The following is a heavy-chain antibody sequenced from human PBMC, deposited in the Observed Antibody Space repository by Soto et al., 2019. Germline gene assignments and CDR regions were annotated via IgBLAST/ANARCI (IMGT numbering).Heavy chain of an antibody. D-gene: IGHD3-10*01. CDR2: IYNSGST. CDR1: GVSISNYY. Sequence: SETLSLPCTVSGVSISNYYWTWIRQPPGKGLEWIGYIYNSGSTNYKPSLESRVTISVDTSKSQFSLKLRSVTAADTAVYYCAIGWVSTPMGNYFVYWGHGTLVTVS. CDR3: AIGWVSTPMGNYFVY. V-gene: IGHV4-59*01. J-gene: IGHJ4*01.